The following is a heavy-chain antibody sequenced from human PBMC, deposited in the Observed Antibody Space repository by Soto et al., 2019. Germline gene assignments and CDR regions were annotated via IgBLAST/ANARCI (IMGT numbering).Heavy chain of an antibody. CDR2: IYYSGST. CDR3: ARVVRSSLAYFDY. D-gene: IGHD6-6*01. Sequence: SETLSLTCTVSGGSISSSSYYWGWIRQPPGKGLEWIGYIYYSGSTNYNPSLKSRVTISVDTSKNQFSLKLSSVTAADTAVYYCARVVRSSLAYFDYWGRGTLVTVSS. CDR1: GGSISSSSYY. J-gene: IGHJ4*02. V-gene: IGHV4-61*05.